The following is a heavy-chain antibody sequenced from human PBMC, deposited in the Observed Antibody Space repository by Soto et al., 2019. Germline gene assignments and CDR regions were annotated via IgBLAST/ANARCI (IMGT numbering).Heavy chain of an antibody. CDR3: ARGPSSLTRFDY. J-gene: IGHJ4*02. V-gene: IGHV3-30-3*01. Sequence: QVQLVESGGGVVQPGRSLRLSCAASGFTFSSYAMHWVRQAPGKGLEWVAVISYDGSNKYYADSVKGRFTISRDNSKNTLYLQMNSLIAEDTAVYYCARGPSSLTRFDYWGQGTLVTVSS. CDR2: ISYDGSNK. D-gene: IGHD2-2*01. CDR1: GFTFSSYA.